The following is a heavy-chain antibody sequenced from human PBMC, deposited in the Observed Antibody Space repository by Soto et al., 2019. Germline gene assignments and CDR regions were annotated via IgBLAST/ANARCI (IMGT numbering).Heavy chain of an antibody. CDR1: GFAFSNYW. D-gene: IGHD2-2*01. CDR3: ARDQSTGDWFDA. V-gene: IGHV3-74*03. CDR2: INGDGSDI. J-gene: IGHJ5*02. Sequence: GGSLRLSCGASGFAFSNYWMHWVRQVPGKGLVWVSRINGDGSDIKYADSVKGRFTISRDNAKNTVYLQMNSLRAEDTAVYYCARDQSTGDWFDAWGQGTLVTVS.